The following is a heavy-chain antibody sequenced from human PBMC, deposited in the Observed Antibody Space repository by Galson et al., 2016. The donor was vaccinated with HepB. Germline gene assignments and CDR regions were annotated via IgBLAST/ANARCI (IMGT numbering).Heavy chain of an antibody. CDR3: SSPAALRGAYYRFDY. CDR1: GGSISSADYY. J-gene: IGHJ4*02. D-gene: IGHD1-26*01. V-gene: IGHV4-39*01. CDR2: MYYTGST. Sequence: LSLTCTVSGGSISSADYYWGWIRQPPGKGLEWIGSMYYTGSTYYNPSLKSRVTMSLDTSKNQFSLKLNSVTAADTAVYYCSSPAALRGAYYRFDYWGQGTLVTVSS.